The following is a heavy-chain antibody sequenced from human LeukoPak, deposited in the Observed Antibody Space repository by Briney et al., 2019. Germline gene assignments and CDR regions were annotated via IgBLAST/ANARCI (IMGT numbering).Heavy chain of an antibody. D-gene: IGHD6-19*01. CDR3: ARVPYSTGAFDY. V-gene: IGHV3-48*02. Sequence: PGGFLRLSCAASGXTFSSYSMNWVRQAPGKGLEWISYISSSSSTIYYTDSVKGRFTISRDNAKNSLYLQMNSLRDEDTALYYCARVPYSTGAFDYWGQGTLVTVSS. CDR1: GXTFSSYS. J-gene: IGHJ4*02. CDR2: ISSSSSTI.